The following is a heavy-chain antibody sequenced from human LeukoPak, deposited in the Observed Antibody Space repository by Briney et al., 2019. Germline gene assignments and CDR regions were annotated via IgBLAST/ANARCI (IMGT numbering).Heavy chain of an antibody. V-gene: IGHV1-69*01. CDR2: IIPIFGTA. J-gene: IGHJ4*02. D-gene: IGHD3-10*01. CDR1: VGTFSSYA. Sequence: SLKVSCKASVGTFSSYAISWVRQAPGQGLEWMGGIIPIFGTANYEQQFQGRVTITADESTSTAYMKLSSLRSEDTAVYYCARDRWYGSGSYLYWGQGTLVTVSS. CDR3: ARDRWYGSGSYLY.